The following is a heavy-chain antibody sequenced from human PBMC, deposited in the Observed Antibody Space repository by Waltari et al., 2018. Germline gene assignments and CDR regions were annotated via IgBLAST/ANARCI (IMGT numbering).Heavy chain of an antibody. CDR1: EYTFTSSY. V-gene: IGHV1-46*01. Sequence: QVQLVQSGAEVKKPGASVKISCKTYEYTFTSSYIHWVRQAPGQGLEWMGIFNPSGGSTIYAQTFKGRVTMTRDTSTSTGYMELSSLRSEDTAVYHCARDTGALWMDVWGQGTTVTVSS. D-gene: IGHD2-21*01. J-gene: IGHJ6*02. CDR3: ARDTGALWMDV. CDR2: FNPSGGST.